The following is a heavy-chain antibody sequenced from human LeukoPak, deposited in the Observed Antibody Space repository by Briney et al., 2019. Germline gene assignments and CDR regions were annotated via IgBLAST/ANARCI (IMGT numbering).Heavy chain of an antibody. CDR2: ISYDGSNK. V-gene: IGHV3-30-3*01. J-gene: IGHJ4*02. CDR3: ARDQAHSYGSAPGSFGENFDY. CDR1: GFTFSSYA. Sequence: GGSLRLSCAASGFTFSSYAMHWVRQAPGKGLEWVAVISYDGSNKYYADSVKGRFTISRDNSKNTLYLQMNSLRAEDTAVCYCARDQAHSYGSAPGSFGENFDYWGQGTLVTVSS. D-gene: IGHD5-18*01.